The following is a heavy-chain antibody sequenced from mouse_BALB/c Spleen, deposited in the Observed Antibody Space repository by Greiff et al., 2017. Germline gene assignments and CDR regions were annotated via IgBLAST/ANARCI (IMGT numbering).Heavy chain of an antibody. J-gene: IGHJ4*01. CDR2: IYPGSGNT. Sequence: VQLQQSGAELVRPGTSVKISRKASGYAFTNYWLGWVKQRPGHGLEWIGDIYPGSGNTYYNEKFKGKATLTADKSSSTAYMQLSSLTSEDSAVYFCASGDYGSSYYAMDYWGQGTSVTVSS. CDR1: GYAFTNYW. CDR3: ASGDYGSSYYAMDY. V-gene: IGHV1-63*01. D-gene: IGHD1-1*01.